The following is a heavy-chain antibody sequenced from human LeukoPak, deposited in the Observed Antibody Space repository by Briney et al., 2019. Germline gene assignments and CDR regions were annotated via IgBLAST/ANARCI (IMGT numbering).Heavy chain of an antibody. CDR1: GFTFSSYE. J-gene: IGHJ4*02. CDR3: ARDDPVAPGAPEPFDY. V-gene: IGHV3-48*03. Sequence: GGSLRLSCAASGFTFSSYEMNWVRQAPGKGLEWVSYISSSGSTIYYADSVKGRFTISRDNAKNSLYLQMNSLRAEDTAVYYCARDDPVAPGAPEPFDYWGQGTLVTVSS. D-gene: IGHD1-26*01. CDR2: ISSSGSTI.